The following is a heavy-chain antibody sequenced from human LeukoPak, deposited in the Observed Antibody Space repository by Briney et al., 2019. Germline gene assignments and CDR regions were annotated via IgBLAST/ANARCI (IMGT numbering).Heavy chain of an antibody. Sequence: ASVKVSCKASGYTFTSYAMNWVRQAPGQGLEWMGWINTNTGNPTYAQGLTGRFVFSLDTSVCTAYLQISSLKAEDTAVYYCARRGDYYYYYGMDVWGQGTTVTVSS. CDR2: INTNTGNP. V-gene: IGHV7-4-1*02. J-gene: IGHJ6*02. CDR1: GYTFTSYA. CDR3: ARRGDYYYYYGMDV. D-gene: IGHD1-26*01.